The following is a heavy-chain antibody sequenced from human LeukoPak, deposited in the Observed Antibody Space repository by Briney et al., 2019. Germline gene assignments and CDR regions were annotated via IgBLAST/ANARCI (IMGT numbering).Heavy chain of an antibody. CDR2: IYHSGST. V-gene: IGHV4-38-2*02. D-gene: IGHD3-10*01. J-gene: IGHJ4*02. Sequence: SETLSLTCTVSGYYIRSGYYWGWIRQPPGKGLEWIGSIYHSGSTYYNPSLKSRVTISVDTSKNQFSLKLSSVTAADTAVYYCARDTMVRGVNYWGQGTLVTVSS. CDR3: ARDTMVRGVNY. CDR1: GYYIRSGYY.